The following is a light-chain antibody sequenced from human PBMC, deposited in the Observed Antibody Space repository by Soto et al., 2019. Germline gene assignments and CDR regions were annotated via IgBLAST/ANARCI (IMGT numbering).Light chain of an antibody. J-gene: IGLJ2*01. CDR1: SSDVGAYNY. V-gene: IGLV2-14*01. CDR2: EVS. CDR3: GTYTGSNTLL. Sequence: QSALTQPASVSGSPGQSITISCTGTSSDVGAYNYVSWYQQYPGKAPKLMIYEVSNRPSGVSNRFSSSKSGNTASLTISGLQAEDEADYYCGTYTGSNTLLFGGGTKVTVL.